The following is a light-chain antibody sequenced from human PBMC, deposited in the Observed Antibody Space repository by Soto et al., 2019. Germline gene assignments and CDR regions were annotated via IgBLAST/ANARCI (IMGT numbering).Light chain of an antibody. Sequence: EIVMTQAPATLSVSPGERATLSCRASQSVSSNLAWYSQIPVQAPRLLIYGASTRANGLPARFSGSGSGAELTLIISSLQSEAFSVYDGQQYNKWPTITFGQGTRLEIK. CDR3: QQYNKWPTIT. V-gene: IGKV3-15*01. CDR1: QSVSSN. CDR2: GAS. J-gene: IGKJ5*01.